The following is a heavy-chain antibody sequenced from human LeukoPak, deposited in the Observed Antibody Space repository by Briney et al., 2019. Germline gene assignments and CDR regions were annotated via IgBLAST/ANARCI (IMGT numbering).Heavy chain of an antibody. CDR1: GGTFSSYA. CDR3: ARAVAGTGYYYGMDV. J-gene: IGHJ6*02. D-gene: IGHD6-19*01. CDR2: IIPIFGTA. V-gene: IGHV1-69*13. Sequence: SVNVSCKASGGTFSSYAISWVRQAPGQGLEWMGGIIPIFGTANYAQKFQGRVTITADESTSTAYMELSSLRSEDTAVYYCARAVAGTGYYYGMDVWGQGTTVTVSS.